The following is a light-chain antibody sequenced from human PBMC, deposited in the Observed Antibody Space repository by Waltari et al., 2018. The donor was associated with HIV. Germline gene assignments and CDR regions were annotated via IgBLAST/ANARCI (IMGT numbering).Light chain of an antibody. V-gene: IGLV3-21*04. CDR2: FHR. J-gene: IGLJ2*01. Sequence: SDVLNQPPSVSVAPGTKARIPRGGDRLESQSVHWYQQKPGQAPVLVISFHRDRPSGIPERLSGFTSGKSATLTISRVEAGDEADYYCQVWDSTSDQVVFGGGTKLTVL. CDR1: RLESQS. CDR3: QVWDSTSDQVV.